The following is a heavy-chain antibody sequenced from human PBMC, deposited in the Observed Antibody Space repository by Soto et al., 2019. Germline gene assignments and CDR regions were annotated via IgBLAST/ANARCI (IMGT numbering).Heavy chain of an antibody. CDR2: IYYSGST. CDR3: ARGAYGYGDAFDI. V-gene: IGHV4-31*03. D-gene: IGHD5-12*01. CDR1: CGSISSGGYY. J-gene: IGHJ3*02. Sequence: SETLSLTCTVSCGSISSGGYYWSWIRQHPGKGLEWIGYIYYSGSTYYNPSLKSRVTISVDTSKNQFSLKLSSVTAADTAVYYCARGAYGYGDAFDIWGQGTMVTVSS.